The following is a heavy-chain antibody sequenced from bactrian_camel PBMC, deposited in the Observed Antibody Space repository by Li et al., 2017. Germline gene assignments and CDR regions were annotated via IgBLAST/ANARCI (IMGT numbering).Heavy chain of an antibody. V-gene: IGHV3S55*01. CDR3: AADLLSETVIQALGVIGHDGSVGY. D-gene: IGHD3*01. J-gene: IGHJ6*01. CDR2: IDSDGST. CDR1: RDPHDRHSGYC. Sequence: HVQLVESGGGSVQAGGSLRLSCGASRDPHDRHSGYCMAWFRQTPGNEREGVATIDSDGSTRYADSVKGRFTISKDNAKNVLYLQMNDLKPEDTAMYYCAADLLSETVIQALGVIGHDGSVGYWGQGTQVTVS.